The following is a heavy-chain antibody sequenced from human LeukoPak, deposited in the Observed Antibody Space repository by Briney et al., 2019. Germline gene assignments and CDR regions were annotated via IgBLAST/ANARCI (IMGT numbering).Heavy chain of an antibody. CDR3: AKGELAFCGGDCYLPYYYGMDV. CDR1: GGSISSYY. V-gene: IGHV4-59*01. CDR2: IYYSGST. J-gene: IGHJ6*02. Sequence: SETLSLTCSVSGGSISSYYWSWIRQPPRKGLEWIGYIYYSGSTNYNPSLRSRVTISVDTSKNHFSLKLSSVTAADTAVYYCAKGELAFCGGDCYLPYYYGMDVWGQGTTVTVSS. D-gene: IGHD2-21*02.